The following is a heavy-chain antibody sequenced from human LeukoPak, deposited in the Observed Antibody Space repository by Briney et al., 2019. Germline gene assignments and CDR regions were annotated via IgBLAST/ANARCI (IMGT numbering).Heavy chain of an antibody. Sequence: SEELSLTCTDSGVSISSRYWSWIRQHPGKGLEWIGYIYYSGSTNYNPSLKSRVTISVDTSKNQFSLKLSSVTAADTAVYYCARAGSYGYRGGYYFDYWGQGTLVTVSS. J-gene: IGHJ4*02. V-gene: IGHV4-59*11. CDR2: IYYSGST. D-gene: IGHD5-18*01. CDR3: ARAGSYGYRGGYYFDY. CDR1: GVSISSRY.